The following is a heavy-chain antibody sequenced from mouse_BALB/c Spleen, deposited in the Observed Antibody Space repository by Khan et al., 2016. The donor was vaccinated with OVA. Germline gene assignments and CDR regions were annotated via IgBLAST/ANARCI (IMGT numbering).Heavy chain of an antibody. D-gene: IGHD1-1*01. CDR2: IAPGSGST. V-gene: IGHV1S41*01. CDR3: SSGIYYISTCYAMDY. Sequence: DLVKPGASVKLSCKASGYTFTNYWINWIKQRPGQGLEWIGRIAPGSGSTYYNEMFKGKATLTVDTSSNTAYIQLSSLSSEDSAVYFCSSGIYYISTCYAMDYWGQGTSVTVSS. CDR1: GYTFTNYW. J-gene: IGHJ4*01.